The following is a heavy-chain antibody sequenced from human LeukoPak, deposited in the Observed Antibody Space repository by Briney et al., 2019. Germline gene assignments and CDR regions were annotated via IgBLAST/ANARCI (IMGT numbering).Heavy chain of an antibody. J-gene: IGHJ4*02. D-gene: IGHD2-21*02. CDR3: AKASCGGDCYSDY. V-gene: IGHV3-30*18. CDR2: ISFDGSNK. Sequence: PVGSLRLSCAAPGVSFSYYGMHTVRQAPGKGLEWVAVISFDGSNKYNADSVKGRFTISRDNSKNTLYLQMNSLRPEDTAVYYCAKASCGGDCYSDYWGQGTLVTVSS. CDR1: GVSFSYYG.